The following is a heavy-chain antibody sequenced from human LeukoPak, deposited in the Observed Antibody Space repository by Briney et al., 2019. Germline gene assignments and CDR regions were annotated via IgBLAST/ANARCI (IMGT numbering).Heavy chain of an antibody. CDR3: ARHGITIFGVVTPFDP. V-gene: IGHV4-4*09. CDR1: GGSISSYY. CDR2: IYTSGST. Sequence: SETLSLTCTVSGGSISSYYWSWIRQPPGKGLEWIGYIYTSGSTNYNPSLKSRVTISVDTSKNLFSLKLSSVTAADTAVYYCARHGITIFGVVTPFDPWGQGTLVTVSS. J-gene: IGHJ5*02. D-gene: IGHD3-3*01.